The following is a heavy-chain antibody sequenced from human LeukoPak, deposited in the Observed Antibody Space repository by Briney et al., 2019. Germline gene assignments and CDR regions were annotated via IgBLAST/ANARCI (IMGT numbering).Heavy chain of an antibody. J-gene: IGHJ4*02. CDR3: ARARYYYDSSGYPRMYYFDY. Sequence: SETLSLTCAVYGGSFSGYYWSWIRQPPGKGLEWIGEINHSGSTNYNPSLKSRVTTSVDTSKNQFSLKLSSVTAADTAVYYCARARYYYDSSGYPRMYYFDYWGQGTLVTVSS. V-gene: IGHV4-34*01. CDR2: INHSGST. D-gene: IGHD3-22*01. CDR1: GGSFSGYY.